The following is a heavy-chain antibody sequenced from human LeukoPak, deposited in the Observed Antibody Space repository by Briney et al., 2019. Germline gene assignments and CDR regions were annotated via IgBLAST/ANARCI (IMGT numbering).Heavy chain of an antibody. D-gene: IGHD6-13*01. CDR1: GGPIGNYY. CDR2: IYTGGRI. CDR3: ARLYSDSWSRVDP. Sequence: TETLSLTCTVSGGPIGNYYWIWIRQPAGEGLEWIGRIYTGGRIDSNPSLKSRVTMSVDTSKNQFSLKLTSVTAADTAVYFCARLYSDSWSRVDPWGQGTLVTVSS. J-gene: IGHJ5*02. V-gene: IGHV4-4*07.